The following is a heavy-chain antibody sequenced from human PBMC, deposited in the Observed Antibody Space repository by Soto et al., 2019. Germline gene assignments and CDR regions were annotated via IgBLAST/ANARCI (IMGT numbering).Heavy chain of an antibody. CDR1: GFTFSSYG. CDR2: ISYDGSNK. Sequence: GGSLRLSCAASGFTFSSYGMHWVRQAPGKGLEWVAVISYDGSNKYYADSVKGRFTISRDNSKNTLYLQMNSLRAEDTAVYYCAKHEYILGYGSGSYYKFYDGMDVWGQGTTVTVSS. CDR3: AKHEYILGYGSGSYYKFYDGMDV. D-gene: IGHD3-10*01. J-gene: IGHJ6*02. V-gene: IGHV3-30*18.